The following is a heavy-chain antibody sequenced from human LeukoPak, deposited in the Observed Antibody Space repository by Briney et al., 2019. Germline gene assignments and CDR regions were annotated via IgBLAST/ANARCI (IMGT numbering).Heavy chain of an antibody. D-gene: IGHD4-17*01. J-gene: IGHJ4*02. CDR2: IWFDGGNI. V-gene: IGHV3-33*01. CDR3: SRDHGDYSFDY. CDR1: GFTFSNYG. Sequence: GGSLRLSCVASGFTFSNYGMNWVRQAPGKGLEWVAIIWFDGGNIDYADSVKGRFTISRDNSKNTLFLQMNSLRAEDTAVYYCSRDHGDYSFDYWGQGTLVTVSS.